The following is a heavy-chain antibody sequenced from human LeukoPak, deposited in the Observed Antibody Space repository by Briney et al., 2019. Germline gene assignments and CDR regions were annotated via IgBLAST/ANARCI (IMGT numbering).Heavy chain of an antibody. CDR2: ISSSGSTI. Sequence: GGSLRLSCAASGFTFSDYYMSWIRQAPGKGLEWVSYISSSGSTIYYADSVKGRFTISRDNAKNSLYLQMNSLRAEDTAVYYCARGPWHGSGAPPMGWFDPWGQGTLVTVSS. CDR1: GFTFSDYY. J-gene: IGHJ5*02. D-gene: IGHD3-10*01. V-gene: IGHV3-11*01. CDR3: ARGPWHGSGAPPMGWFDP.